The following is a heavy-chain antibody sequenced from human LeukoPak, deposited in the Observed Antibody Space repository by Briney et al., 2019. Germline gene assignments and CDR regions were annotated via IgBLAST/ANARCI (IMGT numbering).Heavy chain of an antibody. D-gene: IGHD6-19*01. J-gene: IGHJ4*02. V-gene: IGHV4-59*08. CDR3: ARGPSSGWYPQYFDY. CDR1: GGSISSYY. Sequence: SETLSLTCTVSGGSISSYYWSWIRQPPGKGLEWIGYIYYSGSTNYNPSLKSRVTISVDTSKNQFSLKLSSVTAADTAVYYCARGPSSGWYPQYFDYWGQGTLVTVSS. CDR2: IYYSGST.